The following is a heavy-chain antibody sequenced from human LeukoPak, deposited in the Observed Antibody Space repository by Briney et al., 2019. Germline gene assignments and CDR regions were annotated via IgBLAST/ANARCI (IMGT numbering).Heavy chain of an antibody. Sequence: ASVKVSCKASGYTFTGYYMHWVRQAPGQGLEWMGRINPNSGGTNYAQKFQGRVTMTRDKSISTAYMELSRLRSDDTAVYYCARGMYYYDGSGYYYSGYWGQGTLVTVSS. CDR1: GYTFTGYY. CDR3: ARGMYYYDGSGYYYSGY. CDR2: INPNSGGT. D-gene: IGHD3-22*01. J-gene: IGHJ4*02. V-gene: IGHV1-2*06.